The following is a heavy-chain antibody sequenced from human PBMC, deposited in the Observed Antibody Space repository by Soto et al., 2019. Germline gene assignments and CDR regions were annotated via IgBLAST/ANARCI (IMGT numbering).Heavy chain of an antibody. Sequence: EVQLVESGGGLVQPGGSLRLSCAASGFTFSDYWMHWVRQAPGKGLEWVSRIKRDGSTTNYADSVKGRFTISRDNAKNTLYLEMNSLRVEDTAEYYCARGAITSYYEDVWGKGTTVTVSS. V-gene: IGHV3-74*01. CDR2: IKRDGSTT. CDR3: ARGAITSYYEDV. CDR1: GFTFSDYW. J-gene: IGHJ6*03.